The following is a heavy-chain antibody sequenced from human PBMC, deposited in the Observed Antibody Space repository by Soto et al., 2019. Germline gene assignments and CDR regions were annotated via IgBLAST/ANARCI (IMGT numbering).Heavy chain of an antibody. Sequence: PSETLSLTCTVSGGSISSSSYYWGWIRQPPGKGLEWIGSIYYSGSTYYNPSLKSRVTISVDTSKNQFSLKLSSVTAADTAVYYCARLTATVTLVDYYYYGMDVWGQGTTVTVSS. J-gene: IGHJ6*02. V-gene: IGHV4-39*01. CDR2: IYYSGST. CDR3: ARLTATVTLVDYYYYGMDV. D-gene: IGHD6-13*01. CDR1: GGSISSSSYY.